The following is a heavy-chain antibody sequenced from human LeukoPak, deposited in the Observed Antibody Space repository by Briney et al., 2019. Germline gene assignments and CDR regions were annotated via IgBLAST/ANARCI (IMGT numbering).Heavy chain of an antibody. Sequence: SVKVSCKASGGTFSSYAISWVRQAPGQGLEWMGGIIPIFGTANYAQKFQGRVTITTDESTSTAYMELSSLRSGDTAVYYCATEYSSSWYGEHYYMDVWGKGTTVTVSS. CDR2: IIPIFGTA. V-gene: IGHV1-69*05. CDR1: GGTFSSYA. J-gene: IGHJ6*03. D-gene: IGHD6-13*01. CDR3: ATEYSSSWYGEHYYMDV.